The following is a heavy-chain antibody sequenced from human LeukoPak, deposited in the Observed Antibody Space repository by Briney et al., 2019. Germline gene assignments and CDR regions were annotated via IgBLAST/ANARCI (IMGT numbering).Heavy chain of an antibody. J-gene: IGHJ3*02. CDR2: IYPGDSDT. V-gene: IGHV5-51*01. CDR3: ARGSSRLGAFDI. CDR1: GYSFTSYW. D-gene: IGHD6-13*01. Sequence: GGALQISLKGSGYSFTSYWIGWVRQMPGKGRAGMGIIYPGDSDTRYSPSFQDQVTISDDKSISTAYLQWSSLKASDTALYYCARGSSRLGAFDIWGQGTMVTVSS.